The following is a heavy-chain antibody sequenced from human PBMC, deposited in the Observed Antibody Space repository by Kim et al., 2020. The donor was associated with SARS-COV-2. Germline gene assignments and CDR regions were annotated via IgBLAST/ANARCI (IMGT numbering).Heavy chain of an antibody. D-gene: IGHD6-13*01. V-gene: IGHV3-64D*06. Sequence: GGSLRLSCSASGFTFSSYAMHWVRQAPGKGLEYVSAISSNGGSTYYADSVKGRFTISRDNSKNTLYLQMSSLRAEDTAVYYCVKGLAAAGTMRYYYYGMDGWGQGTTVTVSS. CDR3: VKGLAAAGTMRYYYYGMDG. CDR1: GFTFSSYA. J-gene: IGHJ6*02. CDR2: ISSNGGST.